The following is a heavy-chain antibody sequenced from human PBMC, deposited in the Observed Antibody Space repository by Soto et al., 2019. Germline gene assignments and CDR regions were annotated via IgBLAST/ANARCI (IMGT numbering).Heavy chain of an antibody. CDR3: AREWSGSYFFDY. CDR2: ISSNGGST. CDR1: GFTLSLYA. Sequence: GGSLRLSGASSGFTLSLYAMHWVRQAPGKGLEYVSAISSNGGSTYYANSVKGRFTISRDNSKNTLYLQMGSLRAEDMAVYYCAREWSGSYFFDYWGQGT. D-gene: IGHD1-26*01. J-gene: IGHJ4*02. V-gene: IGHV3-64*01.